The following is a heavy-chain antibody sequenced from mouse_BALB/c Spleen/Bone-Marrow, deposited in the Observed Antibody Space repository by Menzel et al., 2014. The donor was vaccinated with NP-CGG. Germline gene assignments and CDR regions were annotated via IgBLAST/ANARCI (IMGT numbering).Heavy chain of an antibody. V-gene: IGHV4-1*02. J-gene: IGHJ3*01. CDR1: GFDFSTFW. Sequence: EVQLQESGGGLVQPGGSLKLSCAASGFDFSTFWMSWVRQAPGKGLEWIGEINPDRSTINYRPFLKDKFIISRDNAKNTLYLLMSKVRSEDTALYYCARLHYYGYGAYWGQGTLVTVSA. CDR2: INPDRSTI. D-gene: IGHD1-2*01. CDR3: ARLHYYGYGAY.